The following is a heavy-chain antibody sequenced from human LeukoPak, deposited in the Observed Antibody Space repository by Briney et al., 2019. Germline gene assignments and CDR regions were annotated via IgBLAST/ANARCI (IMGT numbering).Heavy chain of an antibody. CDR2: MNPNSGNS. J-gene: IGHJ4*02. CDR3: ARVSVVTASAIDY. CDR1: GYTFSSFD. Sequence: ASVKVSCKASGYTFSSFDINWVRQAPGQGLEWMGWMNPNSGNSGFAQKFQGRVIMTRNTSIATAYMELSSLRSEDTAVYYCARVSVVTASAIDYWGQGTLVTVSS. D-gene: IGHD2-21*02. V-gene: IGHV1-8*01.